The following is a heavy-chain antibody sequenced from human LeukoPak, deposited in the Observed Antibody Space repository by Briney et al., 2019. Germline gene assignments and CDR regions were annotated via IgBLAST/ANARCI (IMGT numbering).Heavy chain of an antibody. CDR3: AKGKGQNWDPFDY. CDR2: IWFDGSDK. V-gene: IGHV3-33*06. D-gene: IGHD7-27*01. Sequence: GGSLRLSCAASGFTFSNHGMHWVRQAPGKGLEWVAVIWFDGSDKYYADSVKGRFTISRDNSKNTLYLQMSSLRAEDTALYYCAKGKGQNWDPFDYWGQGTLVTVSS. CDR1: GFTFSNHG. J-gene: IGHJ4*02.